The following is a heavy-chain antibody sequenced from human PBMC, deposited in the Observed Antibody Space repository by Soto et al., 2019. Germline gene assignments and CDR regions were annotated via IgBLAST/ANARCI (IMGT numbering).Heavy chain of an antibody. D-gene: IGHD5-12*01. J-gene: IGHJ4*02. CDR2: ISSSSSYI. CDR1: GFTFSSYS. CDR3: ARGPDGGYSGYETFFDY. Sequence: GGSLRLSCAASGFTFSSYSMNWVRQAPGKGLEWVSSISSSSSYIYYADSVKGRFTISRDNAKNSLYLQMNSLRAEDTAVYYCARGPDGGYSGYETFFDYWGQGTLVTVSS. V-gene: IGHV3-21*01.